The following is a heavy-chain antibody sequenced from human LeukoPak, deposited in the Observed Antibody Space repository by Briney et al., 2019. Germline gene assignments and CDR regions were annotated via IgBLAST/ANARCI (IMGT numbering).Heavy chain of an antibody. V-gene: IGHV4-38-2*02. CDR3: AREQYYDFWSGYPNWFDP. J-gene: IGHJ5*02. CDR1: GYSISSGYY. CDR2: IYHSEST. Sequence: SETLSLTCAVSGYSISSGYYWGWIRQPPGRGLEWIGSIYHSESTYYNPSLKSRVTISVDTSKNQFSLKLSSVTAADTAVYYCAREQYYDFWSGYPNWFDPWGQGTLVTVSS. D-gene: IGHD3-3*01.